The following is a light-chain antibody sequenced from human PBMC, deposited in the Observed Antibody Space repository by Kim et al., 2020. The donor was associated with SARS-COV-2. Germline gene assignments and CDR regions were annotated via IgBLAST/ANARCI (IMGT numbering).Light chain of an antibody. CDR1: QGISSA. V-gene: IGKV1-13*02. CDR3: QQFNSYPL. CDR2: DAS. Sequence: SASVGDRVTITCRASQGISSALAWYQQKPGKAPKLLIYDASSLESGVPSRFSCSGSGTDFTLTISSLQPEDFATYYCQQFNSYPLFGGGTKVDIK. J-gene: IGKJ4*01.